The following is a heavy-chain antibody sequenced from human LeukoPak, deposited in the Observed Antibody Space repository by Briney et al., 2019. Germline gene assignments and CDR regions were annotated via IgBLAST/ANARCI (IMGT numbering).Heavy chain of an antibody. V-gene: IGHV4-39*01. D-gene: IGHD6-13*01. J-gene: IGHJ4*02. CDR3: ARQPGIAAAGLDY. CDR1: GGSISSRSYY. CDR2: LYYSGST. Sequence: SETLSLTCTVSGGSISSRSYYWGWIRQPPGKGLEWIGSLYYSGSTYYNPSLKSRVTISVDTSKNQFSLRLSSVTAADTAVYYCARQPGIAAAGLDYWGQGTLVTVSS.